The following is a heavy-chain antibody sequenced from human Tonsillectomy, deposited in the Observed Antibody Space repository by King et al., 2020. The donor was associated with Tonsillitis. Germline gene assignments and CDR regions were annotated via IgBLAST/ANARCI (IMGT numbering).Heavy chain of an antibody. CDR3: ATEPLSSIWYGLDY. J-gene: IGHJ4*02. Sequence: VQLVESGGGLVQPGGSLRLSCAASGFTFSSYVMSWVRQAPGKGLEWVSAISRSGGDTNYADSGKGRFTISRANSKNKLYLQMNSLRAEDTAVYYCATEPLSSIWYGLDYWGQGTLVTVSS. CDR1: GFTFSSYV. V-gene: IGHV3-23*04. CDR2: ISRSGGDT. D-gene: IGHD6-13*01.